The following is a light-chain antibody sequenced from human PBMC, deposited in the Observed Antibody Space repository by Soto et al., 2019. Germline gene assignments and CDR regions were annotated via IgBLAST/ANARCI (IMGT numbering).Light chain of an antibody. Sequence: QSALTQPPSASGSPGQSVTISCTGTSSDVGGYNFVSWYQQHPGKAPKLMIYEVSKRPSGVPDRFSGSKSGNTASLTVSGLQADDEADYYCTSYAGSNIPVVFGGGTKVTV. CDR1: SSDVGGYNF. CDR3: TSYAGSNIPVV. J-gene: IGLJ2*01. CDR2: EVS. V-gene: IGLV2-8*01.